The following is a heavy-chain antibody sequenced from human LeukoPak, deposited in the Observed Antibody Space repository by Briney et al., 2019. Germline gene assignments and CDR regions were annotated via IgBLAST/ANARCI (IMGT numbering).Heavy chain of an antibody. V-gene: IGHV4-38-2*02. CDR2: INYRGST. J-gene: IGHJ4*02. D-gene: IGHD5-18*01. Sequence: PSETLSLTCTVSGYSISSGYYWGWIRQPPGRGLEWIASINYRGSTHYNPSLASLKSRVTISGDTSKNQFSLKLSSVTAADTAVYYCARPRGYYYGYLDYWGQGTLVTVSS. CDR1: GYSISSGYY. CDR3: ARPRGYYYGYLDY.